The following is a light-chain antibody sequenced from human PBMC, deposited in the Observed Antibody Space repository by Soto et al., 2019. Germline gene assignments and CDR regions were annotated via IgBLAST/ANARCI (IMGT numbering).Light chain of an antibody. CDR2: DAS. CDR1: QSISTW. Sequence: DIHMTQSPSTLSSSLGDRVTITCRASQSISTWLAWYQQKPGKAPKLLIFDASTLESGVPSRFSGSGSGTEFTLTISSLQPDDFATYYCQQYTRTFGQGTKVDIK. V-gene: IGKV1-5*01. J-gene: IGKJ1*01. CDR3: QQYTRT.